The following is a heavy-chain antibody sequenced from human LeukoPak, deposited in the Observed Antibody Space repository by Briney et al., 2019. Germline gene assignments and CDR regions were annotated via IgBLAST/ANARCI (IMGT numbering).Heavy chain of an antibody. D-gene: IGHD6-13*01. Sequence: GGSLRLSCAASGFTFSSHWMTWVRQAPGKGLECVANINQDGSERYYVDSVKGRFTISRDNAKNSLYLQMNSLRAEDTAVYYCARDREYSSSFAFDIWGQGTMVTVSS. J-gene: IGHJ3*02. CDR1: GFTFSSHW. CDR2: INQDGSER. V-gene: IGHV3-7*01. CDR3: ARDREYSSSFAFDI.